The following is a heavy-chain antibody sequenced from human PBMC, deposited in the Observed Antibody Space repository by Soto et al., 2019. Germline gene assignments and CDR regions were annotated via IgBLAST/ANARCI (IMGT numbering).Heavy chain of an antibody. Sequence: QVQLVQSGAEVKKPGASVKVSCKASGYTFTSYGISWVRQAPGQGLEWMGWISAYNGNTNYAQKLQGRVTMTTDTSTSTAYMEPRSLRSDDTAVYYCARDSSGYSSSSEAFDIWGQGTMVTVSS. CDR3: ARDSSGYSSSSEAFDI. V-gene: IGHV1-18*01. J-gene: IGHJ3*02. D-gene: IGHD6-6*01. CDR2: ISAYNGNT. CDR1: GYTFTSYG.